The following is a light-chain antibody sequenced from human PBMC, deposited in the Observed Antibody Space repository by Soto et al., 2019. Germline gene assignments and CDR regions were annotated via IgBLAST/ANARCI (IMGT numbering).Light chain of an antibody. CDR3: QQYNNWYT. CDR2: GAS. CDR1: QSVSSN. Sequence: EIVMTQSPATLSVSPGERATLSCRASQSVSSNLAWYQQKPGQVPRLLIYGASTRATGIPARFSGSGSGTEFTLSISSLQSEDLAVYYCQQYNNWYTFGQGTKLESK. J-gene: IGKJ2*01. V-gene: IGKV3-15*01.